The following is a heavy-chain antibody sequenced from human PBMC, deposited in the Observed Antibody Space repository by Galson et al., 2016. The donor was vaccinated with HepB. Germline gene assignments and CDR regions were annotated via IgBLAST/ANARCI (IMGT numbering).Heavy chain of an antibody. CDR1: GFTFSSYW. V-gene: IGHV3-74*01. J-gene: IGHJ4*02. CDR3: GAFRGDSSGYGEY. Sequence: SLRLSCAASGFTFSSYWMHWVRQAPGKGLVWVSRISTDGRTANQADSVKGRSTISRENARNTVYLQMNSLTAEDTAVYYCGAFRGDSSGYGEYWSQGTLVTVSS. D-gene: IGHD5-18*01. CDR2: ISTDGRTA.